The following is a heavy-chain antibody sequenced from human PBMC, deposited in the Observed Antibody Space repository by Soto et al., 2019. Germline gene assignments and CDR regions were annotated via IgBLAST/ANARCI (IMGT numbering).Heavy chain of an antibody. CDR1: GGTFSSYA. D-gene: IGHD6-19*01. V-gene: IGHV1-69*13. CDR3: ARYDSSGHMGFDY. Sequence: ASVKVSCKASGGTFSSYAISWVRQAPGQGLEWMGGIIPIFGTANYAQKFQGRVTITADESTSTAYMELSSLRSEDTAVYYCARYDSSGHMGFDYWGQGTLVTVSS. CDR2: IIPIFGTA. J-gene: IGHJ4*02.